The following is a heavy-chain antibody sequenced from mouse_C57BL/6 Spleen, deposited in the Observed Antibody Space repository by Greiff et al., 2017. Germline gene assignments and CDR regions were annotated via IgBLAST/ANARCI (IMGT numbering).Heavy chain of an antibody. V-gene: IGHV1-39*01. Sequence: VQLQQSGPELVKPGASVKISCKASGYSFTDYNMNWVKQSNGKSLEWIGVINPNYGTTSYNQKFKGKATLTVDQSSSTAYMQLNSLTSEDSAVYYYARSGSSSYYYAMDYWGQGTSVTVSS. CDR3: ARSGSSSYYYAMDY. CDR1: GYSFTDYN. J-gene: IGHJ4*01. CDR2: INPNYGTT. D-gene: IGHD1-1*01.